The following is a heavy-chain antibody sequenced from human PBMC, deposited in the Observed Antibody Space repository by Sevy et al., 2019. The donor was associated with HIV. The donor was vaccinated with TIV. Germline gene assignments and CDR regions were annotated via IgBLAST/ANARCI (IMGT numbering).Heavy chain of an antibody. V-gene: IGHV1-18*01. CDR2: SSPFTGSP. D-gene: IGHD5-12*01. CDR1: GYNFINYG. J-gene: IGHJ6*02. Sequence: ASVKVSCKASGYNFINYGISWVRQAPGQGLEWVVGSSPFTGSPNYPQKLQDRVTVTTDTATNTAYMELRNLRSDDTAVYYCGKCTLWVYDPTNRKCGMDVWGQGTTVTVSS. CDR3: GKCTLWVYDPTNRKCGMDV.